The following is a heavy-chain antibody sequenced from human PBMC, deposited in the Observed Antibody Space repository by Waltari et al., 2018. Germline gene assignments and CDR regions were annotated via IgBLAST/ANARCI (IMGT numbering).Heavy chain of an antibody. D-gene: IGHD6-13*01. Sequence: QVQLVQSGAEVKKPGASVKVSCKASGYTFTGYYMHWVRQAPGQGLEWMGWINPNSGGKNYAQKFQGRVTMTRDTSISTAYMELSRLRSDDTAVYYCARGLAAAGDDAFDIWGQGTMVTVSS. CDR1: GYTFTGYY. V-gene: IGHV1-2*02. CDR2: INPNSGGK. CDR3: ARGLAAAGDDAFDI. J-gene: IGHJ3*02.